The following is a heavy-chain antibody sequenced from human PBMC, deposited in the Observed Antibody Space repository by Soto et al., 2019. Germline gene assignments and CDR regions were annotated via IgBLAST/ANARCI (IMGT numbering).Heavy chain of an antibody. Sequence: QITLKESGPTLVKPTQTLTLTCTLSGFSLSTTTVGVGWIRQPPGKALEWLALIYWDDDRRYIPSLKNRLTIPKDTSGGQAVRTMTNMDPVYTATYYCAQITLFDCKGYYFYYWGSGILVTVSS. J-gene: IGHJ4*02. CDR2: IYWDDDR. V-gene: IGHV2-5*02. CDR1: GFSLSTTTVG. CDR3: AQITLFDCKGYYFYY. D-gene: IGHD3-9*01.